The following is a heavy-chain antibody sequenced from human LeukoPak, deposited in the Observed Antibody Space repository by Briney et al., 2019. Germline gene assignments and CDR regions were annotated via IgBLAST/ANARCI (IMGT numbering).Heavy chain of an antibody. CDR2: ISTSGST. CDR3: ARHDEGSGWYRSYIDL. J-gene: IGHJ2*01. D-gene: IGHD6-19*01. V-gene: IGHV4-30-4*01. Sequence: SETLSLTCTVSGGSISTDDHYWSWIRQPPGKGLEWIGYISTSGSTDYSPSLRSRVTISVDRSKNQCSLNLSSVTAADTAVYYCARHDEGSGWYRSYIDLWGRGTLVIVSS. CDR1: GGSISTDDHY.